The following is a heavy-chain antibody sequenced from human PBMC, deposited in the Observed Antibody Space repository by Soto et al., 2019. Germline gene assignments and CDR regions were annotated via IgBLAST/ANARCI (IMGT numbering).Heavy chain of an antibody. D-gene: IGHD2-2*01. CDR1: GSSFTNYW. V-gene: IGHV5-51*01. J-gene: IGHJ3*01. CDR3: ARRLYCNSNIGHNFNGSHDAFDV. Sequence: PGESLKISCQGSGSSFTNYWIGWVRQMPGKGLEWMGIIYPGDSDTRYSPSFQGQVTISVDKSISTAYLQWSSLKASDTAMYYCARRLYCNSNIGHNFNGSHDAFDVCGQGTLVTVSS. CDR2: IYPGDSDT.